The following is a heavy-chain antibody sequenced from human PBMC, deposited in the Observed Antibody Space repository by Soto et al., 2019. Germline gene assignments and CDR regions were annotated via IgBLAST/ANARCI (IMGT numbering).Heavy chain of an antibody. Sequence: PGGSLRLSCGASGFTFSNYWMHWVRQAPGEGLVWVSRISGDGRFTRFADSVKGRFTISRDNAKNTLHLQMDSLRVEDTAVYYCVRVGGGWGNFDYWGQGALVTVSS. CDR1: GFTFSNYW. D-gene: IGHD2-21*01. CDR2: ISGDGRFT. J-gene: IGHJ4*02. V-gene: IGHV3-74*01. CDR3: VRVGGGWGNFDY.